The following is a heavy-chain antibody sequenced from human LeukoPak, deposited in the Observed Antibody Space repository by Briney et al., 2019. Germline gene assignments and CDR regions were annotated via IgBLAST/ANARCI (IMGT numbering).Heavy chain of an antibody. CDR1: GGSISSYY. D-gene: IGHD3-10*01. V-gene: IGHV4-59*01. J-gene: IGHJ6*03. CDR3: ARSHMGSANYYYCYYYMDV. CDR2: IYYSGST. Sequence: SETLSLTCTVSGGSISSYYWSWIRQPPGKGLEWIGHIYYSGSTNYNPSLKSRVTISVDTSKNQFSLKLSSVTAADTAVYYCARSHMGSANYYYCYYYMDVWGKGTTVTVSS.